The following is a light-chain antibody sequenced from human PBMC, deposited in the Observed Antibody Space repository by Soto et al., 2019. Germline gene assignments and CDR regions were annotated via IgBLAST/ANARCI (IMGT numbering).Light chain of an antibody. CDR2: EDN. V-gene: IGLV6-57*04. CDR1: SGSIASNY. Sequence: NFMLTQPHSVSESPGKTVTISCTRSSGSIASNYVQWYQQRPGSAPTTVIYEDNQRPSGVPDRFSGSIDSSSNSASLTISGLQAEDEADYYCQSYDTSVSGARVFGGGTKLTVL. CDR3: QSYDTSVSGARV. J-gene: IGLJ3*02.